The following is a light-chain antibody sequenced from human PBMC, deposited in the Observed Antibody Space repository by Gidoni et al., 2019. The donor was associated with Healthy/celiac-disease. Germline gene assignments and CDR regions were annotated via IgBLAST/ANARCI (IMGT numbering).Light chain of an antibody. J-gene: IGKJ1*01. CDR3: QQYYSTPQT. CDR2: WAS. CDR1: QSVLYSTNNKNY. V-gene: IGKV4-1*01. Sequence: DIVITQSPDSLSVSLGERATINRKSSQSVLYSTNNKNYLAWYQQKPGQPPKLLIYWASTRESGVPDRFSGSDSGTDFTLTISRLEAEDVAVYYCQQYYSTPQTFGQGTKVEIK.